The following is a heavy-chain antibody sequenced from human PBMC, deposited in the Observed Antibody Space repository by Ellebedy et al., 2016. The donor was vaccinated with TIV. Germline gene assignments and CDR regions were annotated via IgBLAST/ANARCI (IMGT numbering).Heavy chain of an antibody. J-gene: IGHJ4*02. CDR1: GYTFTSYD. CDR3: ARGQKARTAWNYGRDY. CDR2: MNPNSGNT. D-gene: IGHD1-7*01. Sequence: ASVKVSXXASGYTFTSYDINWVRQATGQGLEWMGWMNPNSGNTGYAQKFQGRVTMTRNTSISTAYMELSSLRSEDTAVYYCARGQKARTAWNYGRDYWGQGTLVTVSS. V-gene: IGHV1-8*01.